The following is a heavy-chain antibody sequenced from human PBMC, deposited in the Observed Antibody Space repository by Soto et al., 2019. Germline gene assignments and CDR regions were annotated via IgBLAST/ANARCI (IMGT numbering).Heavy chain of an antibody. J-gene: IGHJ4*02. V-gene: IGHV3-30-3*01. CDR1: GFSFINPV. CDR2: ISYDGSNK. CDR3: ARDQVKGTMTIL. D-gene: IGHD4-17*01. Sequence: GGCLRLSCAAPGFSFINPVMHWVRQAPGKGLEWVAVISYDGSNKYYADSVKGRFTISRDNSKNTMYLQMNSLSAEDTAVYHCARDQVKGTMTILWGQGP.